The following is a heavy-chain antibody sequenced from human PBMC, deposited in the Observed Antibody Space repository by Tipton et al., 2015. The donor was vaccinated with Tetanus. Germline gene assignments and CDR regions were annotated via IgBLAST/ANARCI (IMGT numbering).Heavy chain of an antibody. CDR3: ARSGWVVVITHFDY. Sequence: RSLRLSCAASGFTFSSYAMHWVRQAPGKGLEWVAVISYDGSNKYYADSVKGRFTISRDNSKNTLYLQMNSLRAEDTAAYYCARSGWVVVITHFDYWGQGTLVTVSS. J-gene: IGHJ4*02. D-gene: IGHD3-22*01. CDR1: GFTFSSYA. V-gene: IGHV3-30-3*01. CDR2: ISYDGSNK.